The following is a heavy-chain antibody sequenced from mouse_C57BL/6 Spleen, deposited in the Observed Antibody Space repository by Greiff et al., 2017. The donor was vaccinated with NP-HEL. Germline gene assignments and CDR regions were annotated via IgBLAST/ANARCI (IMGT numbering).Heavy chain of an antibody. CDR3: TTQSTMVTTGGFDY. V-gene: IGHV14-1*01. CDR1: GFNIKDYY. J-gene: IGHJ2*01. CDR2: IDPEDGDT. D-gene: IGHD2-2*01. Sequence: EVQLQQSGAELVRPGASVKLSCTASGFNIKDYYMHWVKQRPEQGLEWIGRIDPEDGDTEYAPKFQGKATMTADTSSNTAYLQLSSLTSEDTAVYYCTTQSTMVTTGGFDYWGQGTTLTVSS.